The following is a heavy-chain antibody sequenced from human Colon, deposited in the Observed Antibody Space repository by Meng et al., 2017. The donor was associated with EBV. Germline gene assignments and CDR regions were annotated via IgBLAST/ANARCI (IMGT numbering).Heavy chain of an antibody. CDR1: GYTFTGYY. CDR3: ARDSRHCTSASCYSWYFDL. CDR2: INPNSGAT. D-gene: IGHD2-2*02. V-gene: IGHV1-2*06. J-gene: IGHJ2*01. Sequence: GQVVQSGAEVKKPGASVKFSCKASGYTFTGYYMHWVRQAPGQGLEWMGRINPNSGATEYAQNFQGRVTMTRDTSISTAYMELSRLRSDDTAVYYCARDSRHCTSASCYSWYFDLWGRGTLVTVSS.